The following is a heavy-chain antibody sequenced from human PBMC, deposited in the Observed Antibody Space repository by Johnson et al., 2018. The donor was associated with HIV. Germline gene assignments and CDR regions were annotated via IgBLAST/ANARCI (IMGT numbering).Heavy chain of an antibody. CDR3: ARDDDAFDI. J-gene: IGHJ3*02. CDR2: ISSGGST. Sequence: QVQLVESGGGLVKPGGSLRLSCAASGFTFSDYYMSWIRQAPGKGLEWVSYISSGGSTYYADSVKGRFTISRDNSKNTLYLQMNSLRAEDTAVYYCARDDDAFDIWGQGTMVTVSS. CDR1: GFTFSDYY. V-gene: IGHV3-11*04.